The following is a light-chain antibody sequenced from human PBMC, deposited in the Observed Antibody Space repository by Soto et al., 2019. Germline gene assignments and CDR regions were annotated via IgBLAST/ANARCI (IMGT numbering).Light chain of an antibody. CDR2: DAS. V-gene: IGKV3D-15*01. CDR3: QQYNNWPIT. J-gene: IGKJ5*01. Sequence: ENVLTQSPGTLSLSPGQRATLSCRASHTISSSYLAWYQQKPGQAPRLLIYDASNRATGIPARFSGSGSGTEFTLTISSLQSEDFAVYYCQQYNNWPITFGQGTRLEIK. CDR1: HTISSSY.